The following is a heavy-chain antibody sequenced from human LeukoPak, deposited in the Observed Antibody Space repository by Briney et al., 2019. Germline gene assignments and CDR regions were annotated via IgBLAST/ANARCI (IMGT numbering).Heavy chain of an antibody. D-gene: IGHD3-16*01. V-gene: IGHV3-23*01. CDR3: AKLGGQELHNYYVAV. CDR1: GFTFCGYA. Sequence: GGSLRLSCAASGFTFCGYAMSWVRQAPGKGLEWVSGIIDSGESTYYANFAKGRFTISRDNSNNTLYLQMNSLRAEDMAVYYCAKLGGQELHNYYVAVCGKGTTVAVSS. CDR2: IIDSGEST. J-gene: IGHJ6*03.